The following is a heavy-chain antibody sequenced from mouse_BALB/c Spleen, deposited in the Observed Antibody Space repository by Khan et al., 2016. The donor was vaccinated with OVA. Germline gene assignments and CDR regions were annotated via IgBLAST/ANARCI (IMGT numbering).Heavy chain of an antibody. CDR3: ARGNYYGYYFDY. J-gene: IGHJ2*01. CDR2: ISYSGVT. CDR1: GYSITSGYA. V-gene: IGHV3-2*02. Sequence: LQQSGPGLVKPSQSLSLTCTVTGYSITSGYAWNWIRQFPGNKLEWMSYISYSGVTSYTPSLKSRISSTRDTTKNQFFLQLNSVTTEDTATYFCARGNYYGYYFDYWGQGTTLTVSS. D-gene: IGHD1-1*01.